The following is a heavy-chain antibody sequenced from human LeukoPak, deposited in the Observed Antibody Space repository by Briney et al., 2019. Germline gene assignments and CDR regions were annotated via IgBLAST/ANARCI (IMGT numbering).Heavy chain of an antibody. D-gene: IGHD2/OR15-2a*01. CDR2: IKEDGSLK. J-gene: IGHJ4*02. Sequence: GGSLRLSCAASGFTFSSYAMSWVRQAPGKGPEWVANIKEDGSLKNYVDSVEGRFTVSRDNAKNTLYLQMNSLRLEDTAVYYCVRDWAPASMQAAPFDCWGQGTLVTVSS. CDR3: VRDWAPASMQAAPFDC. CDR1: GFTFSSYA. V-gene: IGHV3-7*01.